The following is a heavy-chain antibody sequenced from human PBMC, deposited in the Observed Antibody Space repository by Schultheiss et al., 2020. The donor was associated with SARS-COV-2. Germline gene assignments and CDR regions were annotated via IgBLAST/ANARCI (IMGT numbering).Heavy chain of an antibody. V-gene: IGHV4-34*01. D-gene: IGHD1-20*01. Sequence: SETLSLTCGFYGGSFSDFLWTWIRQPPGGGLEWIGEIPHSGSASFNASFKSRAIISVDTSKRQVSLKLTSVTAADTALYYCARQGGLTGTWGNWFDPWGQGTLVTVSS. CDR3: ARQGGLTGTWGNWFDP. J-gene: IGHJ5*02. CDR1: GGSFSDFL. CDR2: IPHSGSA.